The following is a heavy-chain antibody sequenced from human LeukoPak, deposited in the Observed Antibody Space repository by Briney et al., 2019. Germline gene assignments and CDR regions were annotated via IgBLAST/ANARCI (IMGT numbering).Heavy chain of an antibody. CDR1: GGTFSSYA. Sequence: SVKVSCKASGGTFSSYAISWVRQAPGQGLEWMGGIIPIFGTANYAQKFQGRVTITADKSTSTAYMELSSLRSEDTAVYYCARAPLDSSGHKGGFDYYYYYMDVWGKGTTVTVSS. V-gene: IGHV1-69*06. CDR2: IIPIFGTA. CDR3: ARAPLDSSGHKGGFDYYYYYMDV. D-gene: IGHD3-22*01. J-gene: IGHJ6*03.